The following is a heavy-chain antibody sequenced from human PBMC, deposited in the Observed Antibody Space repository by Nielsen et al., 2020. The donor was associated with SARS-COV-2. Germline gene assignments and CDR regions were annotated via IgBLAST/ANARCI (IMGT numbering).Heavy chain of an antibody. Sequence: GESLKISCAASGFTFSSYAMSWVRQAPGKGLEWVSAISGSGGSTYYADSVKCRFTISRDNSKNTLYLQMNSLRAEDTAVYYCAKDLMYYYDSSGYSYYYYGMDVWGQGTTVTVSS. V-gene: IGHV3-23*01. D-gene: IGHD3-22*01. CDR1: GFTFSSYA. CDR2: ISGSGGST. CDR3: AKDLMYYYDSSGYSYYYYGMDV. J-gene: IGHJ6*02.